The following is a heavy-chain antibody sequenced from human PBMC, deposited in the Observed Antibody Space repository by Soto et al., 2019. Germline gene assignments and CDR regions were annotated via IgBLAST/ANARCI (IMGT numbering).Heavy chain of an antibody. CDR3: ARGRGWFDIGYYYGMDV. CDR2: INHSGST. J-gene: IGHJ6*02. CDR1: GGSFSGYY. D-gene: IGHD6-19*01. V-gene: IGHV4-34*01. Sequence: QVQLQQWGAGLLKPSETLSLTCAVYGGSFSGYYWSWIRQPPGKGLEWIGEINHSGSTNYNPSLKSRVTISVDTSKTQFSLKLSSVTAADTAVYYCARGRGWFDIGYYYGMDVWGQGTTVTVSS.